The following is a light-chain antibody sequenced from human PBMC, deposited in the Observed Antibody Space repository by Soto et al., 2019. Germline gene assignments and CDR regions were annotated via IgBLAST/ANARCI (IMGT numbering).Light chain of an antibody. CDR3: QQYENLPLT. CDR2: DAS. CDR1: QDISNY. V-gene: IGKV1-33*01. Sequence: DIQMTQSPSSLSASVGDRVTITCQARQDISNYLNWYQQKPGQAPKLLIYDASNLETGVPSRFSGSGSGTDFTVPISSLQPEEIATKDVQQYENLPLTFGPGTKVDI. J-gene: IGKJ3*01.